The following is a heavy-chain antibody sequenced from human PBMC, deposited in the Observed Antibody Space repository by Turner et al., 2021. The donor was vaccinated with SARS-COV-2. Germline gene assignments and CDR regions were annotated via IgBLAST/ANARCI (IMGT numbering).Heavy chain of an antibody. V-gene: IGHV4-39*01. Sequence: QLQLQESGPGLVKPSATLSLTCTVSGGSISSSSYYWGWIRQPPGKGLEWIGSIYYSGSTYYNPSLKSRVTISADTSKNQFSLKLSSVTAADTAVYYCARHWEVAAAAYLARFDPWGQGTLVTVSS. CDR1: GGSISSSSYY. D-gene: IGHD6-13*01. CDR3: ARHWEVAAAAYLARFDP. CDR2: IYYSGST. J-gene: IGHJ5*02.